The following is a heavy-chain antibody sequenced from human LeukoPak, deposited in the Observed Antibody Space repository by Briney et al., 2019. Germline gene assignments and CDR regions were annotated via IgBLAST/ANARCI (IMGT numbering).Heavy chain of an antibody. Sequence: GGSLRLSCAASGFTFSSYAMSWVRQAPGKGLEWVSAISGSGGSTYYADSVKGRFTISRDNSKNTLYLQMNSLRGEDTAVYYCAKVGYCSSTSCYAGKSFDYWGQGTLVTVSS. J-gene: IGHJ4*02. CDR2: ISGSGGST. CDR3: AKVGYCSSTSCYAGKSFDY. V-gene: IGHV3-23*01. D-gene: IGHD2-2*01. CDR1: GFTFSSYA.